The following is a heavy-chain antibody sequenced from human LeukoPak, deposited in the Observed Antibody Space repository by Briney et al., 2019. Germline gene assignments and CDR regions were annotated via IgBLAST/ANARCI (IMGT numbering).Heavy chain of an antibody. D-gene: IGHD3-10*01. Sequence: SETLSLTCTVSGGSISSFYWSWIRQPPGKGLEWIGYVYYSGITNYNPSLKSRVTMSVDTSKNQFSLKLSSVTAADTAVYYCARNYYGSASYYRTGFDPWGREPWSPSPQ. CDR3: ARNYYGSASYYRTGFDP. CDR1: GGSISSFY. CDR2: VYYSGIT. V-gene: IGHV4-59*01. J-gene: IGHJ5*02.